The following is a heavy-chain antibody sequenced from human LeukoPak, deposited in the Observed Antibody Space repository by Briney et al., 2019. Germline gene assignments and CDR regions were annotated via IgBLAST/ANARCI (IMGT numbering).Heavy chain of an antibody. D-gene: IGHD1-26*01. CDR3: ARVGAGCFDF. CDR2: IDYSGTT. CDR1: GASISTYY. J-gene: IGHJ3*01. V-gene: IGHV4-59*01. Sequence: SETLSLTCTVSGASISTYYWSWIRQPPWQGLEWIGYIDYSGTTNYNPSLKSRVTMSIDTSKNQFSLKLSSVTAADTAVYYCARVGAGCFDFWGQGTMVTVSS.